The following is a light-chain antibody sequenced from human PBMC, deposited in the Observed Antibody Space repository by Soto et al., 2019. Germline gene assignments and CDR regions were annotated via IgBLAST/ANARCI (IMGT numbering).Light chain of an antibody. Sequence: EIVLTQSPGTLSLSPGERATLSCRASQSVSSSFLAWYQQKPGQAPRLLIYGASSRATGIPDRFSGSGSGTDFTLTIIRLEPEDFAVYYCQQYGSSPLFTFGPGNNLD. V-gene: IGKV3-20*01. CDR2: GAS. J-gene: IGKJ3*01. CDR1: QSVSSSF. CDR3: QQYGSSPLFT.